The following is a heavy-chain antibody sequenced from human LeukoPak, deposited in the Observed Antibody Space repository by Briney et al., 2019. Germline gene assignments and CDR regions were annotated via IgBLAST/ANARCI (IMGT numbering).Heavy chain of an antibody. CDR3: VEYASWAPDY. CDR1: GFTFSTYA. CDR2: ISNNGGSI. J-gene: IGHJ4*02. Sequence: AGGSLRLSCSASGFTFSTYAMHWVRQAPGKGLEFVSAISNNGGSIYYADSVKGRFTISRDNSKNTLYLQMSSLRDEDTAIYYCVEYASWAPDYWGQGTLVTISS. V-gene: IGHV3-64D*06.